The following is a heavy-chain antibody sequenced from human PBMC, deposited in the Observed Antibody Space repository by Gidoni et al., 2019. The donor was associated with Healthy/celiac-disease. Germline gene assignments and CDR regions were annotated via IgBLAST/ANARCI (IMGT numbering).Heavy chain of an antibody. CDR1: GFTFSSYA. CDR2: ISSNWGST. J-gene: IGHJ6*02. V-gene: IGHV3-64D*09. D-gene: IGHD2-2*01. Sequence: AAGFTFSSYAMHWVRQAPGKGLEYFSAISSNWGSTYYAAAVNGRFTIYRDNSKNTLYREMSSLRAEDTAVYYCVKTDSIVVVPAAIRYGMDVWGQGTTVTVSS. CDR3: VKTDSIVVVPAAIRYGMDV.